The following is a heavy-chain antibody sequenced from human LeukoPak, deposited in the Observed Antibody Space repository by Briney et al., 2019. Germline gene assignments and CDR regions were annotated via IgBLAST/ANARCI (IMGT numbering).Heavy chain of an antibody. Sequence: ASVKVSCKASGYTFTAYYIHWVLQAPGQGLEWMGWINPNSGGTNYAQKFQGRVTMTRDTSSSTAYMELSRLRSDDTAVYYCARDHSYYDSGSYSNVDYWGQGTLVTVSS. D-gene: IGHD3-10*01. CDR2: INPNSGGT. J-gene: IGHJ4*02. CDR3: ARDHSYYDSGSYSNVDY. V-gene: IGHV1-2*02. CDR1: GYTFTAYY.